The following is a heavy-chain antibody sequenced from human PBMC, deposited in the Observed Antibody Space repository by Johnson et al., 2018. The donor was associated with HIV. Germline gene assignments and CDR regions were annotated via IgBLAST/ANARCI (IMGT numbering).Heavy chain of an antibody. Sequence: QVQLVESGGGLVQPGGSLRLSCAASGFSFSDYGMHWVRQAPGQGLDWVAVISYDVSNKYSADSVKGRFTISRDNAKNTLYLQMNSLRAEDTAVYYCARAWSLGAFDIWGQGTMVTVSS. CDR1: GFSFSDYG. D-gene: IGHD2-15*01. J-gene: IGHJ3*02. V-gene: IGHV3-30*04. CDR3: ARAWSLGAFDI. CDR2: ISYDVSNK.